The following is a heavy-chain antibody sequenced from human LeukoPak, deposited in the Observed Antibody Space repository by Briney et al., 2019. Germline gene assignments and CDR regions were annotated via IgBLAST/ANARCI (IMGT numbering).Heavy chain of an antibody. D-gene: IGHD5-24*01. CDR2: INPSSGGT. Sequence: ASVKVCCKASGYTFTDYYMHWVRQAPGQGLEWMGWINPSSGGTNYAQKFQGRVTMTRDTSISTAYMELSRLKSDDRAVYYCARGTMHFDSWGQGILVTVSS. CDR1: GYTFTDYY. V-gene: IGHV1-2*02. CDR3: ARGTMHFDS. J-gene: IGHJ4*02.